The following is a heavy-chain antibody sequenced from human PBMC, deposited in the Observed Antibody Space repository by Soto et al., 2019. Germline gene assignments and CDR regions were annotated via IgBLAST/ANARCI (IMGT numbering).Heavy chain of an antibody. CDR2: INPNSGST. V-gene: IGHV1-2*02. Sequence: ASVKVSCKASGYAFTAYYLHWLRQAPGQGLEWMGWINPNSGSTKYEQKFQGRVTMTRDTSISTAYLELNSLRSDDTAAYYCARPHTTPLPRYFGPWGQGTLVTVSS. CDR3: ARPHTTPLPRYFGP. J-gene: IGHJ5*02. CDR1: GYAFTAYY. D-gene: IGHD1-1*01.